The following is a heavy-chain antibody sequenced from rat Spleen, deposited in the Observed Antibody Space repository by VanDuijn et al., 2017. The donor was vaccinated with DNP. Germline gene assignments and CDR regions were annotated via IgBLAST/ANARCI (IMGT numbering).Heavy chain of an antibody. D-gene: IGHD4-1*01. Sequence: QVQLKESGPGLVQPSQTLSLTCTVSGFSLTSYTVSWVRQPPGKGLEWMGRVQSDGNTDYNSVLKFRLNISRDTSKNQVFLQMKSLQTEDTAIYFCTRSGYGHFFEYWGQGVMVTVSA. CDR2: VQSDGNT. J-gene: IGHJ2*01. V-gene: IGHV2-15*01. CDR3: TRSGYGHFFEY. CDR1: GFSLTSYT.